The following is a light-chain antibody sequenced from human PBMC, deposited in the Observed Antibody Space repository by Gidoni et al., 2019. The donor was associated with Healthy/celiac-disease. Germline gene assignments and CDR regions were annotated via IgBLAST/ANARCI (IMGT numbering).Light chain of an antibody. J-gene: IGKJ4*01. Sequence: DIQMTQSQSSLSASVGDRVTITCRASQSISSYLNWYQQKPGKAPKLLIYAASSLQSGVPSRFSGSGSGTDFTLTSSSLQPEDFATYYCQQSYSTLSLTFGGGTKVEIK. CDR1: QSISSY. V-gene: IGKV1-39*01. CDR2: AAS. CDR3: QQSYSTLSLT.